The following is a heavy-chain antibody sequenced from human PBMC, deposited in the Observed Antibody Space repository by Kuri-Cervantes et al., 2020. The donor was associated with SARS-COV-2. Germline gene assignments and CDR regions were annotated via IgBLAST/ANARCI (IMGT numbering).Heavy chain of an antibody. CDR1: GFTFFSYG. J-gene: IGHJ6*03. CDR2: IWYDGSNE. V-gene: IGHV3-33*01. D-gene: IGHD3-22*01. Sequence: GESLKISCAAPGFTFFSYGMHWVRQAPGKGLEWVAVIWYDGSNEYYADSAKGRFTISRDNSKNTLYLQMNSLRADDTAVYYCARDRAGYYHMDVWGKGTTVTVSS. CDR3: ARDRAGYYHMDV.